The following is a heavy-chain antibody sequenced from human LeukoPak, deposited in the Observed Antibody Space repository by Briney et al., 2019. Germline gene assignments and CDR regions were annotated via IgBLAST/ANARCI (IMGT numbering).Heavy chain of an antibody. D-gene: IGHD5-24*01. Sequence: GGSLRLSCAASGFTFSNYILHWVRQAPGKGLEWVANIKEDGSEDYYADSVKGRFAISKDNAKNSLYLQMNNLRAEDTAMYYCARDADGYEDWGQGTLVIVSS. J-gene: IGHJ4*02. CDR1: GFTFSNYI. CDR2: IKEDGSED. V-gene: IGHV3-7*01. CDR3: ARDADGYED.